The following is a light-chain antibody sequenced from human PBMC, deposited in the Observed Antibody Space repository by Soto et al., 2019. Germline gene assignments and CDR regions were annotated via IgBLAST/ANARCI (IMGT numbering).Light chain of an antibody. CDR2: GTS. CDR1: NSNIGTGFD. V-gene: IGLV1-40*01. J-gene: IGLJ1*01. Sequence: QPVLTQPPSVSGAPGQRVTIACTGNNSNIGTGFDVHWYRHFPGAAPKLLLSGTSHRPSGVPDRFSGSKSGTSASLAITGLQAEDEGDYYCQSYDSTPSARYVFGTGTKLTVL. CDR3: QSYDSTPSARYV.